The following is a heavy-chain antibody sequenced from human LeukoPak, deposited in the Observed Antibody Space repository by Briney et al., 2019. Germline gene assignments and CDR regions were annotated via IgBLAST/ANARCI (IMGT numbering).Heavy chain of an antibody. CDR1: GYTFSGYS. J-gene: IGHJ4*02. CDR3: VRDPDALDY. CDR2: IRSSGSPI. V-gene: IGHV3-48*02. Sequence: PGGSLRLSCAASGYTFSGYSMNWVRQAPGKGLEWVSYIRSSGSPIYYADSVKGRFTISRDNAKNSVYLQMNSLRDEDTVVYYCVRDPDALDYWGQGTLVTVSS.